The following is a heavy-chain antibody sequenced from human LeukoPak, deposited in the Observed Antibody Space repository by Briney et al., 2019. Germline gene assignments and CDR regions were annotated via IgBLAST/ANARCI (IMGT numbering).Heavy chain of an antibody. CDR1: GGSISSGGYY. Sequence: SQTLSLTCTVSGGSISSGGYYWSWIRQHPGKGLEWIGYIYYSGSTYYNPSLKSRVTISVDTSKNQFSLKLSSVTAADTAVYYCARVGRAMYNYGSGFDYWGQGTLVTVSS. V-gene: IGHV4-31*03. D-gene: IGHD3-10*01. CDR3: ARVGRAMYNYGSGFDY. CDR2: IYYSGST. J-gene: IGHJ4*02.